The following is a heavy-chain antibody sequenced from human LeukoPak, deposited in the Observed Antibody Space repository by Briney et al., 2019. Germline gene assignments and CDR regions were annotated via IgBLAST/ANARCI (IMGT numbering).Heavy chain of an antibody. CDR2: INHSGST. V-gene: IGHV4-34*01. CDR3: ARGPYYYYYMDV. J-gene: IGHJ6*03. CDR1: GGSFSGYY. Sequence: SETLPLTCAVYGGSFSGYYWSWIRQPPGMGLEWIGEINHSGSTNYNPSLKSRVTISVDTSKNQFSLELSSVTAADTAVYYCARGPYYYYYMDVWGKGTTVTVSS.